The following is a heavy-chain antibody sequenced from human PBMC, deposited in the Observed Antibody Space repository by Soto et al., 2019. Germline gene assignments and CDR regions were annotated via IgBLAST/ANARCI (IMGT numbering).Heavy chain of an antibody. CDR2: IRIKAYGGTT. V-gene: IGHV3-49*04. CDR3: AKAHVMVVAGSTFDY. D-gene: IGHD6-19*01. Sequence: GGSLRLSCTATGFTFGDYAISWVRQAPGRGLEWLGFIRIKAYGGTTEYAASVKGRFTISRDDSKSIAYLQMNSLKTEDTAVYYCAKAHVMVVAGSTFDYWGHGTLVTVSS. J-gene: IGHJ4*01. CDR1: GFTFGDYA.